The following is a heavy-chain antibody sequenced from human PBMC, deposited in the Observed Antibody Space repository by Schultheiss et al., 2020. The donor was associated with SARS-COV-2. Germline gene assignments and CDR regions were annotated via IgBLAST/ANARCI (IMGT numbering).Heavy chain of an antibody. D-gene: IGHD3-22*01. CDR1: GYSISSGYY. CDR3: SVEDKYYYDSSGYY. V-gene: IGHV4-38-2*02. Sequence: SETLSLTCTVSGYSISSGYYWGWIRQPPGKGLEWIGSIYHSGSTYYNPSLKSRVTISVDTSKNQFSLKLSSVTAADTAVYYCSVEDKYYYDSSGYYWGQGTLVTVSS. CDR2: IYHSGST. J-gene: IGHJ4*02.